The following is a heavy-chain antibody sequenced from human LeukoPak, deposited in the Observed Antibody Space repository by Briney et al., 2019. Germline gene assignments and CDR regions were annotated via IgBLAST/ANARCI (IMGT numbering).Heavy chain of an antibody. Sequence: SVEVSCKASGGTFSNYIISWVRQAPGQGLEWMGGIIPIFGTTNYAQKFQGGVTINADKSTSTVYIELSSLRSEDTAVYYCARTRFPYYRLSVADYYHMDVWGKGTTVTVSS. CDR3: ARTRFPYYRLSVADYYHMDV. J-gene: IGHJ6*03. CDR2: IIPIFGTT. V-gene: IGHV1-69*06. CDR1: GGTFSNYI. D-gene: IGHD3-10*01.